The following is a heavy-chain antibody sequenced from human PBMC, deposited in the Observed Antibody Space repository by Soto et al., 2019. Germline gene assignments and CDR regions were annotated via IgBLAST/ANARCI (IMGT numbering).Heavy chain of an antibody. CDR1: GFTFSNFA. Sequence: GGSLRLSCLASGFTFSNFAMAWVRQAPGEGLEWVSAISGSGDDTFYADSMKGRFTISRDNSKDTLYLQINSLRAEDTAVYYCANPIPKTGTTFGFWGQGTLVTVSS. J-gene: IGHJ4*02. V-gene: IGHV3-23*01. CDR2: ISGSGDDT. CDR3: ANPIPKTGTTFGF. D-gene: IGHD1-1*01.